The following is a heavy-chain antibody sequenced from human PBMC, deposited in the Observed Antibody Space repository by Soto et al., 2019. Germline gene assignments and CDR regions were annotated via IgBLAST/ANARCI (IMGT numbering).Heavy chain of an antibody. CDR1: GFTFSSYA. CDR3: AKVFYYYDSSGYYYFDY. Sequence: GGSLRLSCAASGFTFSSYAVSWVRQAPGKGPEWISSINGSGSTIYYADSVKGRFTISRDNSKNTLYLQMSSLRAEDTAVYYCAKVFYYYDSSGYYYFDYWGQGTLVTVSS. J-gene: IGHJ4*02. CDR2: INGSGSTI. D-gene: IGHD3-22*01. V-gene: IGHV3-23*01.